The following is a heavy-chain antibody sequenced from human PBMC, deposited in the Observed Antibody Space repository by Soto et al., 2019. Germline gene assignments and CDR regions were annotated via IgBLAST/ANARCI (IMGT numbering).Heavy chain of an antibody. J-gene: IGHJ4*02. CDR2: IDWDDDK. D-gene: IGHD6-13*01. CDR3: ARISSSWSTYHFDY. V-gene: IGHV2-70*01. CDR1: GFSLSTSGMC. Sequence: SGPTLVNPTQTLTLTCTFSGFSLSTSGMCVSWIRQPPGKALEWLALIDWDDDKYYSTSLKTRLTISKDTSKNQVVLTMTNMDPVDTATXYCARISSSWSTYHFDYWGQGTLVTVSS.